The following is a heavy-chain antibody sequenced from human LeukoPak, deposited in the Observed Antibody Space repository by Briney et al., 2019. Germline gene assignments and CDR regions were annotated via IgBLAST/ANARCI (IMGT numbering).Heavy chain of an antibody. D-gene: IGHD3-3*01. V-gene: IGHV3-48*01. J-gene: IGHJ6*02. CDR3: ARDTYDFWSGYPVAGMDV. Sequence: GGSVRLSCAASGFPFSSYSMNWVHQAPGKGLEWVSYISSSSSTIYYADSVKGRFTISRDNAKNSPYLQMNSLRAEDTAVYYCARDTYDFWSGYPVAGMDVWGQGTTVTVSS. CDR2: ISSSSSTI. CDR1: GFPFSSYS.